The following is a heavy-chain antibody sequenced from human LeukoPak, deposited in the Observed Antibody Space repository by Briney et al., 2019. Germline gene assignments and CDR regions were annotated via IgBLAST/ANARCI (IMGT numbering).Heavy chain of an antibody. J-gene: IGHJ5*02. CDR2: ISSSGSYI. V-gene: IGHV3-48*03. D-gene: IGHD5-18*01. CDR1: GFSFSTSE. Sequence: GGSLRLSCAASGFSFSTSEMNWVRQAPGKGLECISYISSSGSYIHYADSVKGRFTISRDNAKNSLYLQMSSLRVEDTALYYCARVRKDGYSYGFYDLWGQGTLVTVS. CDR3: ARVRKDGYSYGFYDL.